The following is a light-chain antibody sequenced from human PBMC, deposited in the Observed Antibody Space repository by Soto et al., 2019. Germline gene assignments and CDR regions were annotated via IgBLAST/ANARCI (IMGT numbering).Light chain of an antibody. J-gene: IGLJ1*01. CDR2: RNN. V-gene: IGLV1-47*01. CDR1: SSKIGSNY. Sequence: QSALTQPPSASGTPGQRVTISCSGSSSKIGSNYVYWYQQLPGTAPKLLIYRNNQRPSGVPDRFSGSKSGTSASLAISGLRSEYEADYYCAAWDDSLSAVYVFGTGTKVTVL. CDR3: AAWDDSLSAVYV.